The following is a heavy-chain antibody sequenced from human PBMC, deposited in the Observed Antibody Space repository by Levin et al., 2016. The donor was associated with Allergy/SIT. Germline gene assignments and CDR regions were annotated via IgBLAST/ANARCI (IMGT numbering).Heavy chain of an antibody. J-gene: IGHJ4*02. CDR1: GFTFSTYW. CDR2: IKQDGSEK. V-gene: IGHV3-7*03. D-gene: IGHD6-19*01. Sequence: GESLKISCAASGFTFSTYWMNWVRQAPGKGLEWVANIKQDGSEKNYVESVKGRFTISRDNAWNSLYLQMNTLRVEDTAVYYCVGSTGWLNEDWGQGTLVTVSS. CDR3: VGSTGWLNED.